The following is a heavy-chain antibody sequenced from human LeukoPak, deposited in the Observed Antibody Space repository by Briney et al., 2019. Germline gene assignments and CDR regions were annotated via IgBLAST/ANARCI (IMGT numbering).Heavy chain of an antibody. CDR1: GFTFSSYD. CDR2: IGTAGDT. CDR3: ARGQRDYDSSGIDY. D-gene: IGHD3-22*01. Sequence: TGGSLRLSCAASGFTFSSYDMHWVRQATGKGLEWVSVIGTAGDTYYPGSVKGRFTISRENAKNSLHLQMNSLRAGDTAVYYCARGQRDYDSSGIDYWGQGTLVTVSS. J-gene: IGHJ4*02. V-gene: IGHV3-13*01.